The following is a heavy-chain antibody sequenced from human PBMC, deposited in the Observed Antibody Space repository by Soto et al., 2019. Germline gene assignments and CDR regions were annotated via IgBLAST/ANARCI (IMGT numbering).Heavy chain of an antibody. Sequence: TGGSLRLSCAACGYTFSSYAMSGVRQAPGKGLEWVSAISGSGGSTYYADSVKGRFTISRDNSKNTLYLQMNSLRAEDTAVYYCAKSFYDILTGSPYYFDYWGQGTLVTVSS. CDR2: ISGSGGST. CDR3: AKSFYDILTGSPYYFDY. V-gene: IGHV3-23*01. D-gene: IGHD3-9*01. J-gene: IGHJ4*02. CDR1: GYTFSSYA.